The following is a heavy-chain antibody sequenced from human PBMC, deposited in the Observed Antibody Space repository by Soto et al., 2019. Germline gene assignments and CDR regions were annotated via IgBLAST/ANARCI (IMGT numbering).Heavy chain of an antibody. CDR2: IIPISGTS. D-gene: IGHD3-3*01. V-gene: IGHV1-69*12. Sequence: QVQLVQSGAEMKKPGSSVKVSCKASGGTFNYYAISWVRQAPGQGLEWMGGIIPISGTSNYAQKFQGRVTIIADEFRTTAYMELSSLTSEDTAVYYCARGPPDPIYYDFWSGSSPHYYYVMDVWGQGTTVTVSS. J-gene: IGHJ6*02. CDR1: GGTFNYYA. CDR3: ARGPPDPIYYDFWSGSSPHYYYVMDV.